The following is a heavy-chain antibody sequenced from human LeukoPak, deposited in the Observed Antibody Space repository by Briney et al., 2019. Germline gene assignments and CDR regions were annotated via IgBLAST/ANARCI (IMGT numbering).Heavy chain of an antibody. Sequence: PSETLSLTCAVYGGSFSGYYWSWIRQPPGKGLEWIGEINHSGSTNYNPSLKSRVIISVDTSKNQFSLKLSSVTAADTAVYYCARGFEYYYYYMDVWAKGPRSPSP. CDR3: ARGFEYYYYYMDV. V-gene: IGHV4-34*01. CDR1: GGSFSGYY. J-gene: IGHJ6*03. CDR2: INHSGST.